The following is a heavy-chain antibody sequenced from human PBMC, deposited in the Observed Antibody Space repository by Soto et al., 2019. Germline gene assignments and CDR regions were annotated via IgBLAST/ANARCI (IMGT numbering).Heavy chain of an antibody. D-gene: IGHD2-21*02. CDR3: AKDDFTDRGDDYFDY. CDR2: IKQDGSEE. CDR1: GFTFSRYW. J-gene: IGHJ4*02. Sequence: GGSLRLSCAASGFTFSRYWMSWVRQAPGKGLEWVANIKQDGSEESYVDSVRGRFTVSRDNAKNTLYLQLNSLRFEDTAVYYCAKDDFTDRGDDYFDYWGPGTLVTVSS. V-gene: IGHV3-7*03.